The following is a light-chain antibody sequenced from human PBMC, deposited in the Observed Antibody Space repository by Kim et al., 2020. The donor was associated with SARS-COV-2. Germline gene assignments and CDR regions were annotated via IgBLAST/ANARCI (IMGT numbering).Light chain of an antibody. CDR1: QTVSSNY. CDR3: QQYGTSPPYT. Sequence: EIVLTQSPGTLSLSPGERATLSCRASQTVSSNYLGWYQQKPGQAPRLLIYGASSRATGIPDRFSGSGSGTDFTLTISELEPEDFAVYYCQQYGTSPPYTFGQGTKLEIK. J-gene: IGKJ2*01. V-gene: IGKV3-20*01. CDR2: GAS.